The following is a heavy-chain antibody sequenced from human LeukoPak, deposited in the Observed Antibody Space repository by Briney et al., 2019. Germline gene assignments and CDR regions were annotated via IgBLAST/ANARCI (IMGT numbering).Heavy chain of an antibody. CDR3: ARVTGDYVDYYYGMDV. Sequence: SETLSLTCTVSGGSISSYYWGWIRQPPGKGLEWIGSIYYSGSTYYNPSLKSRVTISVDTSKNQFSLKLSSVTAADTAVYYCARVTGDYVDYYYGMDVWGQGTTVTVSS. V-gene: IGHV4-39*07. CDR2: IYYSGST. CDR1: GGSISSYY. D-gene: IGHD4-17*01. J-gene: IGHJ6*02.